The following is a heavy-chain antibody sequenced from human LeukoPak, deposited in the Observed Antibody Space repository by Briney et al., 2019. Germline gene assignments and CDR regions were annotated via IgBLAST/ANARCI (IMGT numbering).Heavy chain of an antibody. D-gene: IGHD2-21*01. CDR3: ARVLFPSGPTHCFDP. V-gene: IGHV1-2*02. Sequence: ASVKVSCKASGYIFSGHYIQWVRQAPGQGLEWMGWINPASGGTNNAQKFHGRVTMTTDTSISTTYMELNSLITDDTAVYYCARVLFPSGPTHCFDPWGQGTLVTVSS. J-gene: IGHJ5*02. CDR2: INPASGGT. CDR1: GYIFSGHY.